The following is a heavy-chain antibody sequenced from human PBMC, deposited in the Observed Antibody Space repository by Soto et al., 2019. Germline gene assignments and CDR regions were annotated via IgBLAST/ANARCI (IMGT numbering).Heavy chain of an antibody. V-gene: IGHV1-69*13. CDR3: ARHLILYGSGTYNWFDP. J-gene: IGHJ5*02. CDR2: IIPIFGTA. Sequence: SVKVSCKASGGTFSSYAISWVRQAPGQGLEWMGGIIPIFGTANYAQKFQGRVTITADESTSTAYVELGSLRSEDTAVYYCARHLILYGSGTYNWFDPWGQGTLVTVSS. D-gene: IGHD3-10*01. CDR1: GGTFSSYA.